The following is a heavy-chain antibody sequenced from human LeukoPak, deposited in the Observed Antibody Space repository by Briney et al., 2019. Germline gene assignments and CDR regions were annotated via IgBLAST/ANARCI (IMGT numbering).Heavy chain of an antibody. CDR3: ARDPRGDYYLDH. D-gene: IGHD3-16*01. V-gene: IGHV1-2*02. CDR2: INPNIGDT. CDR1: GYTFTGYY. J-gene: IGHJ4*02. Sequence: ASVKVSCKASGYTFTGYYLHWVRQAPGQGLEWVGSINPNIGDTKYAQKFQGRATMTRDTSISTADMELSTLKSDDTAVYYCARDPRGDYYLDHWGQGTLVTVSS.